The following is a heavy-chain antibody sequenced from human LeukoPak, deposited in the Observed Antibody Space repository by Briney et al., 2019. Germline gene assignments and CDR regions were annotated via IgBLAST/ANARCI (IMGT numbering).Heavy chain of an antibody. J-gene: IGHJ5*02. CDR1: GFSFSSSG. Sequence: GGSLRLSCVASGFSFSSSGMHWVRQAPGKGLEWVAFIRYHGRETYYADSVKGRFTISRDNPRNTLFLQMNSLRVEDTAVYYCAKGSGYNSDPWGQGTLVTVSS. V-gene: IGHV3-30*02. D-gene: IGHD5-12*01. CDR3: AKGSGYNSDP. CDR2: IRYHGRET.